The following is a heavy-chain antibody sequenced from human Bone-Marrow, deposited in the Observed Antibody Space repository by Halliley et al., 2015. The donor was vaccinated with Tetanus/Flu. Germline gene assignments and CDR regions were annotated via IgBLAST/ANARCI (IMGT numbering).Heavy chain of an antibody. J-gene: IGHJ4*02. CDR3: ARHVESWHYYFDY. CDR1: GGSISPYS. V-gene: IGHV4-59*08. Sequence: TLSLTCAVSGGSISPYSWSWIRQPPGKGLEWIGYVYYSGRTKYNPSLNTRVTISVDTSKNQFSLQLTSVTAADTAVYYCARHVESWHYYFDYWGQGTLVTVSS. CDR2: VYYSGRT. D-gene: IGHD6-13*01.